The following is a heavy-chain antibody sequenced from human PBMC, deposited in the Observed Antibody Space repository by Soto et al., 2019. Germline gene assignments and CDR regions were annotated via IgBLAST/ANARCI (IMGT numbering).Heavy chain of an antibody. V-gene: IGHV3-23*01. J-gene: IGHJ6*03. CDR2: ITTSGGNT. CDR3: AGRYCTNGVCYTNYYYYIEV. CDR1: GFTFSTYA. D-gene: IGHD2-8*01. Sequence: EVQLLESGGGLVQPGGSLRLSCAASGFTFSTYAMSWVRQAPGKGLEWVSTITTSGGNTYYADSVQGRFTISRDNSKNTLYLQMNSLRAEDTAVYYCAGRYCTNGVCYTNYYYYIEVWGKGTTVTVSS.